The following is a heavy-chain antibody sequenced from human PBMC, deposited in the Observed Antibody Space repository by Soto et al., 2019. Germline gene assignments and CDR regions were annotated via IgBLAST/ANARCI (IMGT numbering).Heavy chain of an antibody. CDR2: IHHSGST. J-gene: IGHJ4*02. CDR3: ARSIDSSGYYFSNC. CDR1: GGFISNYY. V-gene: IGHV4-59*01. Sequence: PSETLSLTCTVSGGFISNYYWSWIRQSPGKGLEWIGYIHHSGSTSYNPSLKSRVTMSVDTSRNQFSLKLSSVTAADTAVYYCARSIDSSGYYFSNCWGQGTLVTVSS. D-gene: IGHD3-22*01.